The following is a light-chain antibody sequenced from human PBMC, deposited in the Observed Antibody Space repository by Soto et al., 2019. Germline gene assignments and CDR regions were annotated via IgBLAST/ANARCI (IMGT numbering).Light chain of an antibody. CDR3: QTYNSARVT. CDR2: AAS. Sequence: DIQMTQFPSSLSASVGDRVTITCRASQGISNSLAWYQQNAGKSPKLLIYAASNLQSGVPSRFSGSGSGTDFSLTISSLQPEDVATYYCQTYNSARVTFGGGTKVEIK. CDR1: QGISNS. J-gene: IGKJ4*01. V-gene: IGKV1-27*01.